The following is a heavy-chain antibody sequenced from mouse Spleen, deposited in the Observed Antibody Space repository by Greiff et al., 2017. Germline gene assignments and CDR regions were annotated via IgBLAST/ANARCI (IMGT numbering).Heavy chain of an antibody. CDR1: GFTFSSYT. J-gene: IGHJ4*01. Sequence: EVQVVESGGGLVKPGGSLKLSCAASGFTFSSYTMSWVRQTPAKRLEWVATISSGGGNTYYPDSVKGRFTISRDNARNTLYLQMSSLRSEDTAMYYCARQGPLYGNYYAMDYWGQGTSVTVSS. CDR2: ISSGGGNT. V-gene: IGHV5-9*04. CDR3: ARQGPLYGNYYAMDY. D-gene: IGHD2-1*01.